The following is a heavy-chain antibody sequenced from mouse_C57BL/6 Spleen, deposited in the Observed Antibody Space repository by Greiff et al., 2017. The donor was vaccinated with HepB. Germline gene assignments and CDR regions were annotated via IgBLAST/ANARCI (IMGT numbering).Heavy chain of an antibody. V-gene: IGHV1-50*01. D-gene: IGHD1-1*01. Sequence: QVQLQQPGAELVKPGASVTLSCKASGYTFTSYWMQWVKQRPGQGLEWIGEIDPSDSYTNYNQKFKGKATLTVDTSSSTAYMQLSSLTSEDSAVYYCATGTTVVATKFAYWGQGTLVTVSA. CDR3: ATGTTVVATKFAY. J-gene: IGHJ3*01. CDR1: GYTFTSYW. CDR2: IDPSDSYT.